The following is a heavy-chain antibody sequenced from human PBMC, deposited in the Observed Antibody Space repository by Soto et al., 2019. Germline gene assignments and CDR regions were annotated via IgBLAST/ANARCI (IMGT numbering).Heavy chain of an antibody. CDR1: GGSFSGYY. D-gene: IGHD3-3*01. Sequence: SETLSLTCAVYGGSFSGYYRSWIRQPPGKGLEWIGEINHSGSTNYNPSLKSRVTISVDTSKNQFSLKLSSVTAADTAVYYCARGPGPDYDFWSGYLQTAPPGAYYYYYYGMDVWGQGTTVTVSS. V-gene: IGHV4-34*01. CDR3: ARGPGPDYDFWSGYLQTAPPGAYYYYYYGMDV. J-gene: IGHJ6*02. CDR2: INHSGST.